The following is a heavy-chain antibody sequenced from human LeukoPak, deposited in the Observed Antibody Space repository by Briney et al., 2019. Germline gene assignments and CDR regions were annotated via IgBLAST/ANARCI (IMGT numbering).Heavy chain of an antibody. CDR1: GFTVSSNY. V-gene: IGHV3-53*01. CDR3: AKGGEVGITGYFDY. CDR2: LYAGDAT. D-gene: IGHD1-26*01. J-gene: IGHJ4*02. Sequence: GGSLRLSCAASGFTVSSNYMSWVRQAPGKGLEWVSVLYAGDATYYADSVKGRFTISRDNSKDTLYLQMNSLRAEDMAVYFCAKGGEVGITGYFDYWGQGTLVTVSS.